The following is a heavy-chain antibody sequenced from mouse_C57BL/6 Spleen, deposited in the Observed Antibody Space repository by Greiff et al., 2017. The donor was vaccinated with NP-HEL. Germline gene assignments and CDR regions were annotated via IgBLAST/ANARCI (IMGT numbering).Heavy chain of an antibody. D-gene: IGHD2-3*01. CDR3: ARNGYCSYFDV. Sequence: QVQLQQSGPELVKPGASVKISCKASGYAFSSSWMNWVKQRPGKGLEWIGRIYPGDGDTNYNEKFKGKATLTADKSSSTAYMQLSSLTSEDSAVYFCARNGYCSYFDVWGTGTTVTVSS. J-gene: IGHJ1*03. V-gene: IGHV1-82*01. CDR2: IYPGDGDT. CDR1: GYAFSSSW.